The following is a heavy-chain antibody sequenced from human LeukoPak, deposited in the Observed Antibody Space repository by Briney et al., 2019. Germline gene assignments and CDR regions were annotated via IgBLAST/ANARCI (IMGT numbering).Heavy chain of an antibody. V-gene: IGHV3-11*04. CDR2: ISSSGSTI. J-gene: IGHJ4*02. Sequence: PGRSLRLSCAASGFTFSDYYMSWIRQAPGKGLEWVSYISSSGSTIYYADSVKGRFTISRDNAKNSLYLRMNSLRAEDTAVYYCARVGGYCSSTSCYEHFDYWGQGTLVTVSS. D-gene: IGHD2-2*01. CDR1: GFTFSDYY. CDR3: ARVGGYCSSTSCYEHFDY.